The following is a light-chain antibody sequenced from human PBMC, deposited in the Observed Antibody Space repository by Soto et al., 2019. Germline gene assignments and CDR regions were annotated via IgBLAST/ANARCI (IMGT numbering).Light chain of an antibody. CDR2: SAS. J-gene: IGKJ5*01. V-gene: IGKV1-39*01. CDR1: QTIAGY. Sequence: QVSLFLSSLSAXVGDXATIXXRSSQTIAGYLIWYQQIPGNAPNVLIYSASILKRGFPSRFSGSGSGTDFSLTISGLQPEDFATYFSQQSFGLPITFVQTTCLDIK. CDR3: QQSFGLPIT.